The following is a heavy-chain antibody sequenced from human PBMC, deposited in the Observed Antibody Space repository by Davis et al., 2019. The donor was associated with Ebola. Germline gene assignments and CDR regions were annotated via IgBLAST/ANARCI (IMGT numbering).Heavy chain of an antibody. CDR2: SYYKSMWYN. D-gene: IGHD5-18*01. V-gene: IGHV6-1*01. Sequence: PSDTLSPTFAIPGDSVSTAGWNWTRQPPSRGLEWLGRSYYKSMWYNDYAVSVKSRITNNPDTSKHHFSLQLNSVTPEDTALDYCARGWLRGGMDVWGEGTTVTV. J-gene: IGHJ6*02. CDR1: GDSVSTAG. CDR3: ARGWLRGGMDV.